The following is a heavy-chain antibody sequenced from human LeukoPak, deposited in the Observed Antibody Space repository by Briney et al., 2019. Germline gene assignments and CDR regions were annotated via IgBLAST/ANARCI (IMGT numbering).Heavy chain of an antibody. CDR3: ARQGAALRYFDWFSDY. D-gene: IGHD3-9*01. Sequence: PSETLSLTCTASGGSISSSSYYWGWIRQPPGKGLEWIGSIYYSGSTYYNPSLKSRVTISVDTSKNQFSLKLSSVTAADTAVYYCARQGAALRYFDWFSDYWGQGTLVTVSS. CDR1: GGSISSSSYY. V-gene: IGHV4-39*01. CDR2: IYYSGST. J-gene: IGHJ4*02.